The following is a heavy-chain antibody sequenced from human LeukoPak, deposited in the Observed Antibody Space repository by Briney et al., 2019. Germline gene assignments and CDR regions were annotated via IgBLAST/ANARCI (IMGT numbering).Heavy chain of an antibody. CDR3: VRDDWGFDP. D-gene: IGHD2-21*01. V-gene: IGHV3-30*19. CDR2: ISYDGSNK. CDR1: GYSFSNNG. J-gene: IGHJ5*02. Sequence: PGGSLRLSCVASGYSFSNNGMHWVRQAPGKGLEWVAFISYDGSNKYYADSVKGRFTISRDNSKNTLYLQMNSLRIEDTAVYYCVRDDWGFDPWGQGTLVTVSS.